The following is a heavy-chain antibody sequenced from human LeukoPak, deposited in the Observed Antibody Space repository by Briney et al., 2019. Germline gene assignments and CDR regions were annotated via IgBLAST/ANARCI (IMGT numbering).Heavy chain of an antibody. CDR3: AKAGAPYYYGSGSYLLYYYYYMDV. CDR1: GFTFDDYA. V-gene: IGHV3-9*01. D-gene: IGHD3-10*01. CDR2: ISWNSGSK. Sequence: GRSLRLSCAASGFTFDDYAMHWVWQAPGKGLEWVSGISWNSGSKGYADSVKGRFTISRDNAKNSLYLQMNSLRAEDTALYYCAKAGAPYYYGSGSYLLYYYYYMDVWGKGTTVTISS. J-gene: IGHJ6*03.